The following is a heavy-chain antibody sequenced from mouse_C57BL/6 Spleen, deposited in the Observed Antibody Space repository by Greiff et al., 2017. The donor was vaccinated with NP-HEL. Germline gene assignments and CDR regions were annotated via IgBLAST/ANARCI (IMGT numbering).Heavy chain of an antibody. Sequence: EVKVEESGGGLVKPGGSLKLSCAASGFTFSDYGMHWVRQAPEKGLEWVAYISSGSSTIYYADTVKGRFTISRDNAKNTLFLQMTSLRSEDTAMYYCARGLLWPAWFAYWGQGTLVTVSA. CDR1: GFTFSDYG. D-gene: IGHD2-1*01. CDR3: ARGLLWPAWFAY. V-gene: IGHV5-17*01. J-gene: IGHJ3*01. CDR2: ISSGSSTI.